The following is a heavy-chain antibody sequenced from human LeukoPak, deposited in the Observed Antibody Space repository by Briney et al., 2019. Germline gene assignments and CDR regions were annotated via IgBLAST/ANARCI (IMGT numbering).Heavy chain of an antibody. Sequence: GGSLRLSCAASGFTFSTYSMNWVRQAPGKGLEWISYISSSSSTIYYADSVKGRFTISRDNSKNTLYLQMNSLRAEDTAVYYCAKAHGGYSYAVFYYFDYWGQGTLVTVSS. V-gene: IGHV3-48*01. J-gene: IGHJ4*02. CDR3: AKAHGGYSYAVFYYFDY. D-gene: IGHD5-18*01. CDR1: GFTFSTYS. CDR2: ISSSSSTI.